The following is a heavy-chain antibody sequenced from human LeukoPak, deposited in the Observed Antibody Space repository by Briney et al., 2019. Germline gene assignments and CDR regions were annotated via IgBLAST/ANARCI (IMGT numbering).Heavy chain of an antibody. CDR2: IYYSGST. V-gene: IGHV4-30-4*08. CDR1: GGSISSGDYY. D-gene: IGHD3-3*01. CDR3: ARTGRGYYDFWSGYPRAAFDI. Sequence: SETLSLACTVSGGSISSGDYYWSWIRQPPGKGLEWIGYIYYSGSTYYNPSLKSRVTISVDTSKNQFSLKLSSVTAADTAVYYCARTGRGYYDFWSGYPRAAFDIWGQGTMVTVSS. J-gene: IGHJ3*02.